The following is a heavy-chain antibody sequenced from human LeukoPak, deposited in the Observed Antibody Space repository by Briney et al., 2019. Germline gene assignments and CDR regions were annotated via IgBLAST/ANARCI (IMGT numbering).Heavy chain of an antibody. D-gene: IGHD1-1*01. Sequence: PGESLRLSCAASGFTFSGSAMHWVRQASGKGLEWVGRIRSKANSYATAYAASVKGRFPISRDDSKNTAYLQMNSLKTEDTAVYYCTKGTGFDPWGQGTLVTVSS. CDR3: TKGTGFDP. CDR2: IRSKANSYAT. J-gene: IGHJ5*02. CDR1: GFTFSGSA. V-gene: IGHV3-73*01.